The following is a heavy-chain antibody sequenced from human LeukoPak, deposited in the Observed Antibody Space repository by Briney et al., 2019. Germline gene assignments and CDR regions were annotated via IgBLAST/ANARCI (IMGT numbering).Heavy chain of an antibody. V-gene: IGHV4-59*01. D-gene: IGHD3-10*01. CDR1: GGSISSYY. J-gene: IGHJ3*02. CDR2: IYYSGST. CDR3: ARYYYGSGSYYNGHAGAFDI. Sequence: PSETLSLTCTVAGGSISSYYWSWIRQPPGKGLEWIGYIYYSGSTNYNPSLKSRVTISVDTSKNQFSLKLSSVTAADTAVYYCARYYYGSGSYYNGHAGAFDIWGQGTMVTVSS.